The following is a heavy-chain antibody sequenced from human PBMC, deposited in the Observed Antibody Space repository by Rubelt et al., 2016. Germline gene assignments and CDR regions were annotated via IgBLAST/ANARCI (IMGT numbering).Heavy chain of an antibody. V-gene: IGHV3-21*02. D-gene: IGHD4-11*01. Sequence: EVQLVESGGGLVKPGGSLRLSCAASGFTFSNYGMNWVRQAPGKELEWVSSIISSSITMHQTAKDKNYMYLTMIRRGAGETAVYYCARAWDYTSSLYYFDYWGQGTLVTVSS. J-gene: IGHJ4*02. CDR2: IISSSIT. CDR1: GFTFSNYG. CDR3: ARAWDYTSSLYYFDY.